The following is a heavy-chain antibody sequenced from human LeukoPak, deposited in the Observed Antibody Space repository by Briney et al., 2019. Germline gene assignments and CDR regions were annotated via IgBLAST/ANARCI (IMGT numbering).Heavy chain of an antibody. J-gene: IGHJ3*02. CDR3: ARGREGYYGGDCYFAFDI. CDR2: INAGNGNT. V-gene: IGHV1-3*01. Sequence: ASVKVSCKSSGYTFTSYAMHWVRQAPGQRLEWMGWINAGNGNTKYSQKFQGRVTITRDTSASTAYMELSSLRSDDTAVYYCARGREGYYGGDCYFAFDIWGQGTMVTVSS. D-gene: IGHD2-21*01. CDR1: GYTFTSYA.